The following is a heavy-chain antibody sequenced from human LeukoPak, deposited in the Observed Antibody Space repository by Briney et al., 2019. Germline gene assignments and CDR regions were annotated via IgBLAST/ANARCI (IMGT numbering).Heavy chain of an antibody. CDR1: GGTFSSYA. D-gene: IGHD3-22*01. V-gene: IGHV1-69*13. CDR2: IIPTFGTA. Sequence: SVKVSCKASGGTFSSYAISWVRQAPGQGLEWMGGIIPTFGTANYAQKFQGRVTITADESTSTAYMELSSLRSEDTAVYYCARSADNYYYDSSGYYSLDYWGQGTLVTVSS. CDR3: ARSADNYYYDSSGYYSLDY. J-gene: IGHJ4*02.